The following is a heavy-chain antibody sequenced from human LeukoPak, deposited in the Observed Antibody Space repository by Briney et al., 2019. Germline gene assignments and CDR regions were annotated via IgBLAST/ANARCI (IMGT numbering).Heavy chain of an antibody. J-gene: IGHJ5*02. CDR2: IWYDGSNK. CDR3: ARSAVTTENWFDP. V-gene: IGHV3-33*01. Sequence: GGSLRLSCAASGFTFSSYGMHWVRQAPGKGLEWVAVIWYDGSNKYYADSVKGRFTISRDNSKNTLYLQMNSLRAEDTAVYYCARSAVTTENWFDPWGQGTLVTVSS. CDR1: GFTFSSYG. D-gene: IGHD4-17*01.